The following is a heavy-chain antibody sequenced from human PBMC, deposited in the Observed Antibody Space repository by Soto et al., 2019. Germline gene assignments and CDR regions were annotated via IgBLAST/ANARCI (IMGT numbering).Heavy chain of an antibody. Sequence: GGSLRLSCAASGFTFSNAWMSWVRQAPGKGLEWVGRIKSKTDGGTTDYAAPVKGRFTISRDDSKNTLYLQMNSLKTEDTAVYYCTTSLERDYGDYDSTFDYWGQGTLVTVSS. CDR2: IKSKTDGGTT. D-gene: IGHD4-17*01. CDR3: TTSLERDYGDYDSTFDY. J-gene: IGHJ4*02. CDR1: GFTFSNAW. V-gene: IGHV3-15*01.